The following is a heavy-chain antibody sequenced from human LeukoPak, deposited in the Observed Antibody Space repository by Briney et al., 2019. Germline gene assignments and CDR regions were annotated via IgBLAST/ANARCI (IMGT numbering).Heavy chain of an antibody. J-gene: IGHJ4*02. CDR1: GFTFSTYA. CDR2: INGSGGST. V-gene: IGHV3-23*01. CDR3: AKDHPSGYYFGY. D-gene: IGHD1-14*01. Sequence: GGSLRLSCAASGFTFSTYAMSWVRQAPGKGLEWVSAINGSGGSTFNADSVKGRFTISRDNSKNTLFLQMNSLRAEDTAIYYCAKDHPSGYYFGYWGQGTLVTVSS.